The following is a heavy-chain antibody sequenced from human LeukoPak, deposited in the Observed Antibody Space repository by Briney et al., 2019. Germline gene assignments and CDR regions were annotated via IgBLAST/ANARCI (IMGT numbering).Heavy chain of an antibody. D-gene: IGHD5-18*01. CDR1: GFTFDDYG. J-gene: IGHJ4*02. CDR3: ARGYSYGSPFDY. V-gene: IGHV3-20*01. CDR2: INWNGGST. Sequence: PGGSLRLSCAASGFTFDDYGMSWVRQAPGKGLEWVSGINWNGGSTGYADSVKGRFTISRDNAKNSLYLQMNSLRAEDTALYHCARGYSYGSPFDYWGQGTLVTVSS.